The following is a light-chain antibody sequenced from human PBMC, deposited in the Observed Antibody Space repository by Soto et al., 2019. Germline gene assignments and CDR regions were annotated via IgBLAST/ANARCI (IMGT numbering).Light chain of an antibody. V-gene: IGKV1-27*01. CDR3: QKYNSAHSYS. CDR2: GAS. CDR1: QGITNY. J-gene: IGKJ1*01. Sequence: DVQMTQSPSSLSASVGDRVTLTSRASQGITNYLAWYQQKPGKVPKLLIYGASTLQSGVPSRFSGSASGTDFTLTIDSLQPEDVATYYCQKYNSAHSYSFGQGTKVEIK.